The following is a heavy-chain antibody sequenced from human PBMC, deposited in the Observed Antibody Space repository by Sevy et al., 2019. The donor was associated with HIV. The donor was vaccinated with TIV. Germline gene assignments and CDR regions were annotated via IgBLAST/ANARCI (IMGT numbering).Heavy chain of an antibody. V-gene: IGHV4-31*03. J-gene: IGHJ6*02. Sequence: SETLSLTCTVSGGSISSGGYYWSRIRRHPGKGLEWIGYIYYSGSTYYNPSLKSRVTISVDTSKNQFSLKLSSVTAADTAVYYCARTGGIVVVPAAIYYYYGMDVWGQGTTVTVSS. CDR3: ARTGGIVVVPAAIYYYYGMDV. D-gene: IGHD2-2*01. CDR2: IYYSGST. CDR1: GGSISSGGYY.